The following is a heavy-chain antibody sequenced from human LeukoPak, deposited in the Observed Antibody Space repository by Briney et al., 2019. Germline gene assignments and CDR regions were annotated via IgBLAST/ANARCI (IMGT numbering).Heavy chain of an antibody. CDR2: ITPSGGST. CDR3: AKKGTPYYSPLYY. V-gene: IGHV3-23*01. Sequence: PGGSLKLSCAASGFTFSSYAMSWVRQAPGKGLEWVSGITPSGGSTYYADSVKGRFTISRDNSKNTLYLQMNSLRAEDTAVYYCAKKGTPYYSPLYYWGQETLVTVSS. J-gene: IGHJ4*02. D-gene: IGHD4-11*01. CDR1: GFTFSSYA.